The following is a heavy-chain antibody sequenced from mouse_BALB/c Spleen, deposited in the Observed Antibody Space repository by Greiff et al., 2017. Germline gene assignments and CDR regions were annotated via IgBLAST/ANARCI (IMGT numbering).Heavy chain of an antibody. D-gene: IGHD1-1*01. J-gene: IGHJ4*01. CDR3: ARERDTVVAGDYAMDY. V-gene: IGHV2-6-7*01. CDR2: IWGDGST. CDR1: GFSLTGYG. Sequence: QVQLQESGPGLVAPSQSLSITCTVSGFSLTGYGVNWVRQPPGKGLEWLGMIWGDGSTDYNSALKSRLSISKDNSKSQVFLKMNSLQTDDTARYYCARERDTVVAGDYAMDYWGQGTSVTVSS.